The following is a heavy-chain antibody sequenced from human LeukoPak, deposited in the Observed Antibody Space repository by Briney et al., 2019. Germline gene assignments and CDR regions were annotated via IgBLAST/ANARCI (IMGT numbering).Heavy chain of an antibody. CDR1: GGTFSSYA. CDR2: IIPIFGTA. J-gene: IGHJ5*02. V-gene: IGHV1-69*06. D-gene: IGHD5-18*01. CDR3: ARDTAMVKFGWFDP. Sequence: GSSVKVSCKASGGTFSSYAISWVRQAPGQGLEWMGGIIPIFGTANYAQKFQGRVTITADKSTSTAYMELSSLRSEDTAVYYCARDTAMVKFGWFDPWGQGTLVTVSS.